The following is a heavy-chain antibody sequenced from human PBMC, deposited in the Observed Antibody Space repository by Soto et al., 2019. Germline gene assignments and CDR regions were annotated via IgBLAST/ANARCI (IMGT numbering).Heavy chain of an antibody. J-gene: IGHJ4*02. CDR1: GGSISSSSYY. CDR3: ARGVTLVRGVIHTPYFDY. CDR2: IYYSGST. V-gene: IGHV4-31*03. D-gene: IGHD3-10*01. Sequence: PSETLSLTCTVSGGSISSSSYYWGWIRQPPGKGLEWIGYIYYSGSTYYNPSLKSRVTISVDTSKNQFSLKLSSVTAADTAVYYCARGVTLVRGVIHTPYFDYWGQGALVTVSS.